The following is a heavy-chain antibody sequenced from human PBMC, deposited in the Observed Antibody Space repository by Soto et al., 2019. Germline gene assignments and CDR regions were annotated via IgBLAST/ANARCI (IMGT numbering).Heavy chain of an antibody. CDR3: ARPQFSGTYHDPFKI. V-gene: IGHV4-59*05. D-gene: IGHD1-26*01. CDR2: VYYGENT. J-gene: IGHJ3*02. Sequence: PSETLSLTCTVSGGSISSYYWSWIRQPPGRGLEWIGSVYYGENTYYNPSLKSRVTISVDTSKNLFSLNLSSVTAADTAMYYCARPQFSGTYHDPFKIWGPGTMVTVSS. CDR1: GGSISSYY.